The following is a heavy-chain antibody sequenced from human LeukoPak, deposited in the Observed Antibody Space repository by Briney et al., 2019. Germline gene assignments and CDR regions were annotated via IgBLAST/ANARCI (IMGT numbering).Heavy chain of an antibody. J-gene: IGHJ4*02. CDR3: ARGTYYDFWSGYSSLDY. CDR2: IIPIFGTA. CDR1: GYIFTTYA. D-gene: IGHD3-3*01. V-gene: IGHV1-69*13. Sequence: GASVKVSCKASGYIFTTYAVNWVRQAPGQGLEWMGGIIPIFGTANYAQKFQGRVTITADESTSTAYMELNSLRSEDTAVYYCARGTYYDFWSGYSSLDYWGQGTLVTVSS.